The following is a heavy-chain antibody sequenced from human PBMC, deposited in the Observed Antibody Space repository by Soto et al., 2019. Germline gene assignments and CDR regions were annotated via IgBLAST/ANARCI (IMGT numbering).Heavy chain of an antibody. J-gene: IGHJ3*02. CDR3: ARGGQANWGLGWRGDAFDI. D-gene: IGHD7-27*01. V-gene: IGHV1-69*12. Sequence: QVQLVQSGAEVKKPGSSVKVSCKASGGTFSSYAISWVRQAPGQGLEWMGGIIPIFGTANYAQKFQGRVTITADESTSTAYMELSSLRSEDTAVYYCARGGQANWGLGWRGDAFDIWGQGTMVTVSS. CDR2: IIPIFGTA. CDR1: GGTFSSYA.